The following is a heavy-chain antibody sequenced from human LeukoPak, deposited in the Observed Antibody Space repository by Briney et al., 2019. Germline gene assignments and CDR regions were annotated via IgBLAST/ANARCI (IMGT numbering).Heavy chain of an antibody. Sequence: GGSLRLSCLASGFSVNNDYMSWVRQAQGKGLEWVSVLHTNYNTYYADSVKGRFTISRDNSKNTLHLQMNSLRVEDTAVYYCARDRPYGGLNGFDYWGQGTLVTVSS. D-gene: IGHD4/OR15-4a*01. CDR2: LHTNYNT. CDR3: ARDRPYGGLNGFDY. J-gene: IGHJ4*02. CDR1: GFSVNNDY. V-gene: IGHV3-53*01.